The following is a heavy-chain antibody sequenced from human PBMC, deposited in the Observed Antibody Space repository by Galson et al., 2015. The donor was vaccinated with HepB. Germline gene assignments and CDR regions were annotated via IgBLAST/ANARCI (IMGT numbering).Heavy chain of an antibody. CDR2: INAGNGNT. V-gene: IGHV1-3*01. D-gene: IGHD2-2*01. Sequence: SVKVSCKASGYTFTSYAMHWVRQAPGQRLEWMGWINAGNGNTKYSQKFQGRVTITRDTSASTAYMELSSLRSEDTAVYYCARVQVLVVVPAATEGDYYGMDVWGQGTTVTVSS. CDR3: ARVQVLVVVPAATEGDYYGMDV. CDR1: GYTFTSYA. J-gene: IGHJ6*02.